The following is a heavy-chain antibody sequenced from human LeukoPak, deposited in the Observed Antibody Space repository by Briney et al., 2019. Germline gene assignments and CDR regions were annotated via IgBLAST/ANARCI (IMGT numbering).Heavy chain of an antibody. CDR1: GFTFSSYA. J-gene: IGHJ4*02. CDR3: AKDPYYYDSSGYSDPIDY. CDR2: ISGSGGST. D-gene: IGHD3-22*01. Sequence: GGSLRLSCAASGFTFSSYAMSWVRQAPGKGLEWVSAISGSGGSTYYADSVKGRFTISRDNSKNTLYLQMNSLRAEDTAVYYCAKDPYYYDSSGYSDPIDYWGQGTLVTVSS. V-gene: IGHV3-23*01.